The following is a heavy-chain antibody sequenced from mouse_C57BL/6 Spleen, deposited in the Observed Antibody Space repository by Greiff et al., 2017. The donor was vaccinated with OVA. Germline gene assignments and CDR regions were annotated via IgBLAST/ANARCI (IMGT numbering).Heavy chain of an antibody. CDR1: GFTFSDYG. Sequence: EVKLVESGGGLVKPGGSLKLSCAASGFTFSDYGMHWVRQAPEKGLEWVAYISSGSSTIYYADTVKGRFTISRDNAKNTLFLQMTILRSEDTAMYYCARDDYHAMDYWGQGTSVTVSS. J-gene: IGHJ4*01. CDR2: ISSGSSTI. CDR3: ARDDYHAMDY. V-gene: IGHV5-17*01.